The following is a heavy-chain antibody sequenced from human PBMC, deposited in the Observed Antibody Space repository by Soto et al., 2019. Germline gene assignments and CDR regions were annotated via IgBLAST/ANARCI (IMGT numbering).Heavy chain of an antibody. CDR2: IWYDGNTK. V-gene: IGHV3-33*01. CDR3: AREGGVSTIYGLDV. D-gene: IGHD2-8*01. CDR1: GFTFRKYG. J-gene: IGHJ6*02. Sequence: QVVLVESGGGVVQPGRYLRLSCDASGFTFRKYGMHWVRQAPGQGLEWVALIWYDGNTKYYADSVKGRFTISRDNSGNTVYLQMNSLRAGDTAVYFCAREGGVSTIYGLDVWGQGTTVIVSS.